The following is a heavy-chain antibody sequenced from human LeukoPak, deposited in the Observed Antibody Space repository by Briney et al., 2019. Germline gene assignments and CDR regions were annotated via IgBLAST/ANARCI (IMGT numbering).Heavy chain of an antibody. Sequence: SETLSLTCTVPGGSISGSFWNWIRQPAGKGLEWIGRIYTSGSTTYNPSLKSRVTMSVDTAKNQLSLKLSSVTAADTAVYYCARVMVVATTLAWLDPWGQGTLVTVSS. D-gene: IGHD2-15*01. CDR2: IYTSGST. CDR1: GGSISGSF. V-gene: IGHV4-4*07. J-gene: IGHJ5*02. CDR3: ARVMVVATTLAWLDP.